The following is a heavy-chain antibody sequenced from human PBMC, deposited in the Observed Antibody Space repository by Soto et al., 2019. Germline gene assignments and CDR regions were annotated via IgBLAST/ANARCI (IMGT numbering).Heavy chain of an antibody. J-gene: IGHJ4*02. CDR1: GFTFSSYW. D-gene: IGHD3-9*01. V-gene: IGHV3-7*01. CDR3: ARDALRYFDWLLYDGYYFDY. CDR2: IKQDGSEK. Sequence: GGSLRLSCAASGFTFSSYWMSWVRQAPGKGLEWVANIKQDGSEKYYVDSVKGRFTISRDNAKNSLYLQMNSLRAEDTAVYYCARDALRYFDWLLYDGYYFDYWGQGTLVTVSS.